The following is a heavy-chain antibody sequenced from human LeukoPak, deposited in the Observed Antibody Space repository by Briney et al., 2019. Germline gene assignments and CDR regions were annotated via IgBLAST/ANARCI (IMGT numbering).Heavy chain of an antibody. CDR1: GFTFSTYG. V-gene: IGHV3-30*03. J-gene: IGHJ4*02. D-gene: IGHD3-16*01. CDR3: ATDPLTRGEVLLES. CDR2: ISNDGSNK. Sequence: GRSLRLSCAASGFTFSTYGMRWVRQAPGKGLEWVAVISNDGSNKYYADSVKGRFTISSDNSKNTLYLQMNSLRAEDTAVYYCATDPLTRGEVLLESWGQGTLVTVSA.